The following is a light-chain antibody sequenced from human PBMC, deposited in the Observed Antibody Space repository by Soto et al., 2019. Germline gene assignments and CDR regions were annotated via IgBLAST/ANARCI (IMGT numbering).Light chain of an antibody. CDR1: QRITTW. Sequence: DIHMTQSPSTLSASVGDRVTVTCRASQRITTWLAWYQQKPGEAPKLLIFDASSLQSGVPSRFSGTGSGTEFTLTISSLQPDDFATYYCQQYSNYPFTFGPGTKLDIK. CDR3: QQYSNYPFT. CDR2: DAS. V-gene: IGKV1-5*01. J-gene: IGKJ3*01.